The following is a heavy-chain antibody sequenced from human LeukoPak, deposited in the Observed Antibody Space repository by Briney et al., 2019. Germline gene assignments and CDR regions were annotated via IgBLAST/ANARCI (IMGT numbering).Heavy chain of an antibody. CDR2: IYYSGST. J-gene: IGHJ4*02. CDR3: AKDWVAGEYDGSGSYDY. Sequence: KPSETLSLTCTVSGDSISSGGYYWSWIRQHPGKGLEWIGYIYYSGSTYYNPSLKSRVTISVDTSKNQFSLKLSSVTAADTAVYYCAKDWVAGEYDGSGSYDYWGQGTLVTVSS. CDR1: GDSISSGGYY. D-gene: IGHD3-10*01. V-gene: IGHV4-31*03.